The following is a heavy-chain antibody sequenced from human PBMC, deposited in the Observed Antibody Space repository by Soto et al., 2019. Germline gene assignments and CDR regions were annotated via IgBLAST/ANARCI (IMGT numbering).Heavy chain of an antibody. CDR3: ARESHDYGDYLDY. J-gene: IGHJ4*02. CDR1: GGSISSGGSY. Sequence: QVQLQESGPGLVKPSQTLSLTCTVSGGSISSGGSYWSWIRQHPGKGLEWIGYIYYSGNTYYNPSLKSLLTISVATSKNQLSLKLSSVTAADTAVYFCARESHDYGDYLDYWGQGTLVTVSS. CDR2: IYYSGNT. D-gene: IGHD4-17*01. V-gene: IGHV4-31*01.